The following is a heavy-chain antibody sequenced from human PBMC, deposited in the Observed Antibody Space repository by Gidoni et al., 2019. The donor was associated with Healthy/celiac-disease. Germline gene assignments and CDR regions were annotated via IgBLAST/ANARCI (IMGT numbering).Heavy chain of an antibody. D-gene: IGHD6-6*01. CDR3: ASPEAGSAAPRRGVYYYYGIDV. Sequence: QVQRRESGGGVVQPGRSLRLSCAASGFTFSSYAMHWDRQAPGTGLEAVASVSYDGSTRYCAGSVKGRFTISIDNSKSTLYLQMDSLGAEDTAVFYCASPEAGSAAPRRGVYYYYGIDVWGQGTTVTVSS. J-gene: IGHJ6*02. CDR2: VSYDGSTR. CDR1: GFTFSSYA. V-gene: IGHV3-30*04.